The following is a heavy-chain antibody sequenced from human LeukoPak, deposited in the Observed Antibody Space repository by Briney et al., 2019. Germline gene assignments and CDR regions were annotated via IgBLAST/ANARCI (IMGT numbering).Heavy chain of an antibody. CDR2: MSYSGST. V-gene: IGHV4-59*02. Sequence: SETLSLTCTGSGVSVSGYYCKWIRQPPGKGLEWIGYMSYSGSTNYNPSLKSRVTISVDTSKNQFSLKLSSVTAADTAVYYCARDVRTTYMVVWGKWTTVTVSS. D-gene: IGHD3-10*02. CDR1: GVSVSGYY. J-gene: IGHJ6*03. CDR3: ARDVRTTYMVV.